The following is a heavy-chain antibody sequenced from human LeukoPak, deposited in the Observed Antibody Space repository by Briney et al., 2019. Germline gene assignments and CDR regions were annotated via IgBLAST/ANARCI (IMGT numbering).Heavy chain of an antibody. Sequence: ASVKVSCKASGGTFSGYAITWVRQAPGQGLEWMGWINPNSGGTNYAQKFQGRVTMTRDTSISTAYMELSRLRSDDTAVYYCARDRGYSAHHFDYWGQGTLVTVSS. CDR2: INPNSGGT. CDR3: ARDRGYSAHHFDY. D-gene: IGHD3-22*01. CDR1: GGTFSGYA. J-gene: IGHJ4*02. V-gene: IGHV1-2*02.